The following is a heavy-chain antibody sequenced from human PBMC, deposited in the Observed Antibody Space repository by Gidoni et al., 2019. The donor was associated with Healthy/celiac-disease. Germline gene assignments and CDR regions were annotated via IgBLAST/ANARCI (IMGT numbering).Heavy chain of an antibody. CDR1: GGSISSGGYS. Sequence: QLQLQESGSGLVKPSQTLSLTCAVSGGSISSGGYSWSWIRQPPGKGLEWIGYIYHSGSTYYNPSLKSRVTISVDRSKNQFSLKLSSVTAADTAVYYCARTHYYDSSRYFDYWGQGTLVTVSS. CDR3: ARTHYYDSSRYFDY. CDR2: IYHSGST. J-gene: IGHJ4*02. D-gene: IGHD3-22*01. V-gene: IGHV4-30-2*01.